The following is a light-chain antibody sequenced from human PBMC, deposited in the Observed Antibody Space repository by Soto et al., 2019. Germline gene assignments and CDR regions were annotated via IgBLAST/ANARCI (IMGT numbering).Light chain of an antibody. CDR2: SAS. J-gene: IGKJ1*01. CDR3: LQYDSWPRT. V-gene: IGKV3-15*01. CDR1: QSISSD. Sequence: EIVMTQSPATLPLSPGETATLSCRASQSISSDLAWYQQKPGQSPRLLIYSASTRATGIPARFSGSGFGTEFSLIISSLQSEDFALYFCLQYDSWPRTFGQGTRVEIK.